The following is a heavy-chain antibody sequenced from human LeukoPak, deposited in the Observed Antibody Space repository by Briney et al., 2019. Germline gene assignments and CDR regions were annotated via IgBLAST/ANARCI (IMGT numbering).Heavy chain of an antibody. D-gene: IGHD6-19*01. CDR3: ARTLYSSGWHFGGPTKRYYGMDV. CDR2: INHSGST. CDR1: GGSFSGYY. V-gene: IGHV4-34*01. J-gene: IGHJ6*02. Sequence: MSSETLSLTCAVYGGSFSGYYWSWIRQPPGKGLEWIGEINHSGSTNYNPSLKSRVTISVDTSKNQFSLKLSSVTAADTAVYYCARTLYSSGWHFGGPTKRYYGMDVWGQGTTVTVSS.